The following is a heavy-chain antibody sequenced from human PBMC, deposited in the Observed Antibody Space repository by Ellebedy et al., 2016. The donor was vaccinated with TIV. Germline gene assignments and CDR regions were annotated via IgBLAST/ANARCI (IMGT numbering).Heavy chain of an antibody. CDR3: ARRGSYGDYAVQVNSWFDT. D-gene: IGHD4-17*01. CDR2: IYQDGSEK. J-gene: IGHJ5*02. V-gene: IGHV3-7*01. CDR1: GFSFRSYW. Sequence: PGGSLRLSCAASGFSFRSYWMSWVRQAPGKGLEWVANIYQDGSEKYYVDSVEGRFTISRDNANNILYLQMKSLRAEDTAVYYCARRGSYGDYAVQVNSWFDTWGQGTLVTVSS.